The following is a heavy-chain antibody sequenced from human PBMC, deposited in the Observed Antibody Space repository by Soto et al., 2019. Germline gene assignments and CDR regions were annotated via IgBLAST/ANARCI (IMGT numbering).Heavy chain of an antibody. CDR3: ASWAYCGGDCTYPTDH. D-gene: IGHD2-21*02. V-gene: IGHV4-31*01. Sequence: QVQLQESGPGLVKPSQTLSLTCTVSGASISSGAYYWSWIRQLPGKGLEWIAYFYYTGSTYYNPSLKSLGTILVDSSKNQFSLKLASVTAADTAVYYCASWAYCGGDCTYPTDHWGQGTLVTVSS. J-gene: IGHJ4*02. CDR1: GASISSGAYY. CDR2: FYYTGST.